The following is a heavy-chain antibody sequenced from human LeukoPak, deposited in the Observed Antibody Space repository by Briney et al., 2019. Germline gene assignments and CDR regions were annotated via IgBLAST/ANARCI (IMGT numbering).Heavy chain of an antibody. J-gene: IGHJ5*02. CDR2: INPNSGGT. V-gene: IGHV1-2*02. D-gene: IGHD1-26*01. Sequence: ASVKVSCKASGYTFTGYYMHWVRQAPGQGLEWMGWINPNSGGTNYAQKFQGRVTMTRDTSISTAYMELSSLRSDDTAVFYCARTVNSGSYFWFDPWGQGTLVTVSS. CDR3: ARTVNSGSYFWFDP. CDR1: GYTFTGYY.